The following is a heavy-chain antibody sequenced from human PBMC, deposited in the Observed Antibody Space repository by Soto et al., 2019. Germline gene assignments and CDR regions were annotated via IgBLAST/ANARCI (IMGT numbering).Heavy chain of an antibody. CDR3: ARDPVGP. CDR1: GGNISSGYYY. V-gene: IGHV4-30-4*01. J-gene: IGHJ5*02. Sequence: SETMSLTCTVSGGNISSGYYYWSWIRQPPGKGLEWIGYIYYSGSTYYNPSLKSRVTISVDTSKNQFSLKLSSVTAADTAVYYCARDPVGPWGQGTLVTVSS. CDR2: IYYSGST. D-gene: IGHD1-26*01.